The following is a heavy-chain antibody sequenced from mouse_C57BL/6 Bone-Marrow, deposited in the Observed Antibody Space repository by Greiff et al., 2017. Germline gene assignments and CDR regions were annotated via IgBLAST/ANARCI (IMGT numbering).Heavy chain of an antibody. Sequence: QVQLQQPGAELVRPGTSVKLSCKASGYTFTSYWMHWVKQRPGQGLEWIGVIDPSDSYTNYNQKFKGKATLTVDTSSSTSYQQLSRLTSEDSADYYCARSAITTVDYYFDYWGQGTTLTVSS. CDR2: IDPSDSYT. V-gene: IGHV1-59*01. D-gene: IGHD1-1*01. CDR1: GYTFTSYW. CDR3: ARSAITTVDYYFDY. J-gene: IGHJ2*01.